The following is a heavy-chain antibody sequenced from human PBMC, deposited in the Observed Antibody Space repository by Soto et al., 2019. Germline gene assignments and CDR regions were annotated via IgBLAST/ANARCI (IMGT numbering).Heavy chain of an antibody. CDR3: ASVPRDFSGRDCPSDN. J-gene: IGHJ4*02. CDR1: GVIFGSYG. CDR2: ISYDGTNK. V-gene: IGHV3-30*03. Sequence: PGGSLRLSCTASGVIFGSYGMHWVRQAPGKGLEWVALISYDGTNKYYPDSVKGRFTISRDNPKNTLYLEMNSLIPEDTAVYYCASVPRDFSGRDCPSDNWGQGT. D-gene: IGHD2-21*02.